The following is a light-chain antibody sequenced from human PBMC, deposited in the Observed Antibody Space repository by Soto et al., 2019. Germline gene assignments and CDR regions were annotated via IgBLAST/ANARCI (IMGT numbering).Light chain of an antibody. CDR3: SSYTSSSTLYV. J-gene: IGLJ1*01. V-gene: IGLV2-14*01. CDR2: EVN. Sequence: QSVLTQPASVYGSPRQSITISCTGASSDVGSYTYVSWYQQHPGKAPKLMIYEVNNRPSGVSNRFSGSKSGNTASLTISGLQAEDEADYYCSSYTSSSTLYVFGTGTKLTVL. CDR1: SSDVGSYTY.